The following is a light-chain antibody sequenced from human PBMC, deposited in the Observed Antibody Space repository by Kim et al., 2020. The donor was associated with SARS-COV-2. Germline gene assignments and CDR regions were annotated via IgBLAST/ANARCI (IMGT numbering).Light chain of an antibody. V-gene: IGLV3-1*01. Sequence: SYELTQSPSVSVSPGQTASITCSGDKLGDKYACWYQQKPGQSPVLVIYQDSKRPSGIPERFSGSNSGNTATLTISGTQAMDEADYYCQAWDSSKGVFGTGTKVTVL. J-gene: IGLJ1*01. CDR1: KLGDKY. CDR2: QDS. CDR3: QAWDSSKGV.